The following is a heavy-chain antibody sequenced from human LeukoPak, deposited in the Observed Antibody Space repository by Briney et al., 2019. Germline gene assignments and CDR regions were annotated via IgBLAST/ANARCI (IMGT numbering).Heavy chain of an antibody. D-gene: IGHD3-10*01. J-gene: IGHJ4*02. CDR3: AKDLGFTMVRGASEFDY. CDR1: GFSFSRYW. V-gene: IGHV3-30*02. CDR2: IRYDGSNK. Sequence: GGSLRLSCAASGFSFSRYWMSWVRQAPGKGLEWVAFIRYDGSNKYYADSVKGRFTISRDNSKNTLYLQMNSLRAEDTAVYYCAKDLGFTMVRGASEFDYWGQGTLVTVSS.